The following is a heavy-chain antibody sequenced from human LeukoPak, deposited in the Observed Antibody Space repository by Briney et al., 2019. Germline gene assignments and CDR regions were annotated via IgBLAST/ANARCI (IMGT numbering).Heavy chain of an antibody. V-gene: IGHV4-59*01. J-gene: IGHJ5*02. CDR3: ARGDSSASNWFDP. CDR1: GGSISSYY. CDR2: IYYSGST. D-gene: IGHD3-22*01. Sequence: SETLSLTCTVSGGSISSYYWSWIRQPPGKGLEWIGYIYYSGSTNYNPSLKSRVTISVDTSKNQFSLKLTSVTAADTAVYYCARGDSSASNWFDPWGQGTLVTVSS.